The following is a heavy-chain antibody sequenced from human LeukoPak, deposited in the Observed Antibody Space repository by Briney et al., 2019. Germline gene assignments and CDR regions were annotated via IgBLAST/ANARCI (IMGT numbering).Heavy chain of an antibody. CDR3: ARVALAVAGFDY. D-gene: IGHD6-19*01. J-gene: IGHJ4*02. Sequence: GGSLRLSCAASGFTFSSYSMNWVRQAPGKGLEWVSSISSSSSYIYYEDSVKGRFTISRDNAKTSLYLQMNRLRAEDTAVYYCARVALAVAGFDYWGQGTLVTVSS. V-gene: IGHV3-21*01. CDR2: ISSSSSYI. CDR1: GFTFSSYS.